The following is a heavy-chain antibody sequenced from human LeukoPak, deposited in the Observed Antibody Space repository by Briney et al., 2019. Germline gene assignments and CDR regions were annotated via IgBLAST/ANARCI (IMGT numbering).Heavy chain of an antibody. CDR2: IKSDGST. CDR3: AREYFYNSSGYRALRY. V-gene: IGHV3-74*01. D-gene: IGHD3-22*01. Sequence: GGSLRLSCAASGFTFSSYWMHWVRQAPGKGLVWVSRIKSDGSTNYADSVKGRFTISRDNAKNSLYLQMNSLRAEDTAVYYCAREYFYNSSGYRALRYWGQGTLVTVSS. CDR1: GFTFSSYW. J-gene: IGHJ4*02.